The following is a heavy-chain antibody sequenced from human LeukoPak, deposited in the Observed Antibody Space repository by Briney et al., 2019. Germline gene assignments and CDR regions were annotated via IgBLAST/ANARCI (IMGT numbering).Heavy chain of an antibody. V-gene: IGHV3-30*18. Sequence: GRSLRLSCAASGFTFSSYGMHWVRQAPGKGREWVAVISYDGSNKYYADSVKGRFTISRENSKKRLYLEMNSLRAEDTAVYYCAKEDEWFGELTDYYYYGMDVWGQGTTVTVSS. J-gene: IGHJ6*02. CDR2: ISYDGSNK. CDR3: AKEDEWFGELTDYYYYGMDV. CDR1: GFTFSSYG. D-gene: IGHD3-10*01.